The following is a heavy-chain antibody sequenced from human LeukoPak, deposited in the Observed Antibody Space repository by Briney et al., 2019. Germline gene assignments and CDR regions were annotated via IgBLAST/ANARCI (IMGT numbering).Heavy chain of an antibody. CDR1: GFTSSDAW. CDR3: TADMPASSRAADY. V-gene: IGHV3-15*01. Sequence: GGSLRLSCAASGFTSSDAWMSWVRQAPGMGLEWVGRIKTKADGGTTEYAAPVKGRFSISRDDSKTTLYLQINSLRSEDTAVYYCTADMPASSRAADYWGQGTLVSVSS. J-gene: IGHJ4*02. D-gene: IGHD2-15*01. CDR2: IKTKADGGTT.